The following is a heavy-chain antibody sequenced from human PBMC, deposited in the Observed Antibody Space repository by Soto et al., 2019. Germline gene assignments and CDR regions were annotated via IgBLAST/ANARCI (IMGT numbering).Heavy chain of an antibody. J-gene: IGHJ4*02. CDR3: ARGSSTGDSCSSFHFDY. D-gene: IGHD2-15*01. CDR1: GYTFTSYA. CDR2: INAANGNT. V-gene: IGHV1-3*01. Sequence: QVQLVQSGAEVKKPGASVKVSCKASGYTFTSYAMHWVRQAPGQRLEWMGWINAANGNTKYSQKFQGRVTITRDTSASTAYMELRSLRSEDTAVYYCARGSSTGDSCSSFHFDYWGQGTLVTVSS.